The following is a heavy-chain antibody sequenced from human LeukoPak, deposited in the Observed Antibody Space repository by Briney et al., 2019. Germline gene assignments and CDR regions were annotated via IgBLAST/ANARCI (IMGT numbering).Heavy chain of an antibody. CDR1: GGSISSGGYY. D-gene: IGHD2-15*01. V-gene: IGHV4-31*03. CDR3: ARLPACSGGSCFRAFDI. J-gene: IGHJ3*02. CDR2: IYYSGST. Sequence: SQTLSLTCTVSGGSISSGGYYWSWIRQHPGKGLEWIGYIYYSGSTYYNPSLKSRVTISIDTSKNQFSLKLSSVTAADTAVYYCARLPACSGGSCFRAFDIWGQGTMVTVSS.